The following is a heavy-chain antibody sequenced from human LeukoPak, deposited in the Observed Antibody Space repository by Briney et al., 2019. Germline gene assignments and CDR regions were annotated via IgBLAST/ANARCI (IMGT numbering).Heavy chain of an antibody. J-gene: IGHJ4*02. CDR2: INPNSGGT. CDR3: ARGGLYYYDSSGYGY. Sequence: ASVKVSCKASGYTFTGYNMHWVRQAHGQGIEWMGWINPNSGGTNYAQKFPGRVTMTRDTSISTAYMELSRLRSDDTAVYYCARGGLYYYDSSGYGYWGQGTLVTVSS. CDR1: GYTFTGYN. D-gene: IGHD3-22*01. V-gene: IGHV1-2*02.